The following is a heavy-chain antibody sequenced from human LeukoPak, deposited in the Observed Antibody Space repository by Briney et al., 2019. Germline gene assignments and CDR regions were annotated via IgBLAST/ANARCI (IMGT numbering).Heavy chain of an antibody. Sequence: GGSLRLSCAASGFTFSSYSMNWVRQAPGKGLEWVSSISSSSSYIYYADSVKGRFTISRDNAKNSLYLQMNSLRAEDTAVYYCARAARLGSIAVAGSFGYWGQGTLVTVSS. CDR3: ARAARLGSIAVAGSFGY. D-gene: IGHD6-19*01. V-gene: IGHV3-21*01. J-gene: IGHJ4*02. CDR2: ISSSSSYI. CDR1: GFTFSSYS.